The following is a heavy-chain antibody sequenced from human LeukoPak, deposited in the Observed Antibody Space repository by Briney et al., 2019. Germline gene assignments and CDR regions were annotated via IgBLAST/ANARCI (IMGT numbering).Heavy chain of an antibody. J-gene: IGHJ4*02. CDR2: ISGSGGST. CDR3: AKDLGVKRIHFVRGFGYYFDY. V-gene: IGHV3-23*01. D-gene: IGHD3-10*01. Sequence: GGSLRLSCAASGFTFSSYGMSWVRQAPGKGLEWVSAISGSGGSTYYADSVKGRFTISRDNSKNTLYLQMNSLRAEDTAVYYCAKDLGVKRIHFVRGFGYYFDYWGQGTLVTVSS. CDR1: GFTFSSYG.